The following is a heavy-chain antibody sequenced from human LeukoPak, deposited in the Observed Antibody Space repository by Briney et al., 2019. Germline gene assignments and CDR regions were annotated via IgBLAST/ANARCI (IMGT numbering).Heavy chain of an antibody. CDR2: IFPGDSDT. CDR3: ARRYCSSTSCNPYFFDY. D-gene: IGHD2-2*01. Sequence: GESLKISCKGSGYKFTSYWIGWVRQMPGKGLEWMGIIFPGDSDTRYSTSFQGQVTISADKSISTAYLRWSSLKASDTAMYYCARRYCSSTSCNPYFFDYWGQGTLVTVSS. J-gene: IGHJ4*02. V-gene: IGHV5-51*01. CDR1: GYKFTSYW.